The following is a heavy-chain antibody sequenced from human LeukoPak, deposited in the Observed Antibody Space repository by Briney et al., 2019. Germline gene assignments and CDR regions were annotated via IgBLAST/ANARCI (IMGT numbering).Heavy chain of an antibody. CDR1: GFTFSSYA. D-gene: IGHD2-2*01. J-gene: IGHJ4*02. V-gene: IGHV3-30-3*01. CDR3: ASPGSTLVVPAAMIDY. Sequence: PGRSLRLSCAASGFTFSSYAMHWVRQAPGKGLEWVAVISYDGSNKYYADSAKGRFTISRDNSKNTLYLQMNSLRAEDTAVYYCASPGSTLVVPAAMIDYWGQGTLVTVSS. CDR2: ISYDGSNK.